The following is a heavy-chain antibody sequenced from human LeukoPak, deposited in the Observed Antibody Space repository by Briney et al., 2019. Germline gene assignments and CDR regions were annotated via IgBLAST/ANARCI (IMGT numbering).Heavy chain of an antibody. CDR2: IYYNGNT. Sequence: PSGTLSLTCSVSGGSISSSEYYWSWIRQAPGKGLEWIGCIYYNGNTYYHPPLKSRITISIDTPKNQFSLRLGSVTAADTAVYFCARDRGAYYFDYWGQGAQVIVSS. CDR1: GGSISSSEYY. D-gene: IGHD5-24*01. V-gene: IGHV4-39*07. J-gene: IGHJ4*02. CDR3: ARDRGAYYFDY.